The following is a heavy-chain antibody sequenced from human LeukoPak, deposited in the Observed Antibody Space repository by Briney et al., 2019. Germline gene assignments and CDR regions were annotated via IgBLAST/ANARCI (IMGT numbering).Heavy chain of an antibody. CDR2: ISHSGST. CDR1: GYSISSGYY. D-gene: IGHD3-22*01. J-gene: IGHJ4*02. CDR3: ARWNYDSSGYLDY. V-gene: IGHV4-38-2*02. Sequence: PSETLSLTCTVSGYSISSGYYWVWIRQPPGQGLEWIGSISHSGSTYYNPSLKSRVTISVDTSKNHFSLNLTSVTAADTAVYYCARWNYDSSGYLDYWGQGTLVTVSS.